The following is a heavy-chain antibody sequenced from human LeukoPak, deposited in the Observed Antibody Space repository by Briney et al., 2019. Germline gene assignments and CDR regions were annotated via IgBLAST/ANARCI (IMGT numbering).Heavy chain of an antibody. J-gene: IGHJ4*02. D-gene: IGHD1-26*01. CDR1: GGSISSYY. V-gene: IGHV4-59*01. Sequence: SETLSLTCTVSGGSISSYYWNWIRQPPGKGLEWIGYIYYSGSTNYNPSLKSRVTISVDTSKNQSSLKLSSVTAADTAVYYCARAGGSYYYYFDYWGQGTLVTVSS. CDR3: ARAGGSYYYYFDY. CDR2: IYYSGST.